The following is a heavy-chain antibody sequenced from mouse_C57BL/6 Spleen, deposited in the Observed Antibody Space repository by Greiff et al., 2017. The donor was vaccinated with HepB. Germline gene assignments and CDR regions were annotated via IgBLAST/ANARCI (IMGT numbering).Heavy chain of an antibody. J-gene: IGHJ4*01. CDR2: IHPNSGST. CDR1: GYTFTSYW. CDR3: ARKTAVVARKYAMDY. D-gene: IGHD1-1*01. V-gene: IGHV1-64*01. Sequence: QVHVKQSGAELVKPGASVKLSCKASGYTFTSYWMHWVKQRPGQGLEWIGMIHPNSGSTNYNEKFKSKATLTVDKSSSTAYMQLSSLTSEESAVYYCARKTAVVARKYAMDYWGQGTSVTVSS.